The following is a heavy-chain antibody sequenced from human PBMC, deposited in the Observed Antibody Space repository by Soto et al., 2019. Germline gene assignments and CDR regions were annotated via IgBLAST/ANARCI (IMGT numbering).Heavy chain of an antibody. Sequence: PGGSLILSCVASGFPFDPYFMAWVRPAPGKGLEWVAAIRSNTAVTHYADSMRDRFTISRVNSANTIFLQMNSLRVEDSAVYFCAKASDGGWPYYFDSWGQGALVTVSS. CDR1: GFPFDPYF. J-gene: IGHJ4*02. V-gene: IGHV3-23*01. CDR2: IRSNTAVT. D-gene: IGHD2-15*01. CDR3: AKASDGGWPYYFDS.